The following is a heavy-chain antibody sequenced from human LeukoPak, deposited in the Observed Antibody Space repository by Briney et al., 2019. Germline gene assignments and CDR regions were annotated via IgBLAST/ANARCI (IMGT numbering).Heavy chain of an antibody. CDR1: GFTFSSYW. D-gene: IGHD6-13*01. CDR2: IKQDGSDK. CDR3: ARQYTSSWYALGYLDY. V-gene: IGHV3-7*01. Sequence: GGSLRLSCAASGFTFSSYWMTWLRQAPGKGLEWVANIKQDGSDKYYVDSVKGRFTISRDNAKNSLYLQMNSLRADDTALYYCARQYTSSWYALGYLDYWGQGTLVTVSS. J-gene: IGHJ4*02.